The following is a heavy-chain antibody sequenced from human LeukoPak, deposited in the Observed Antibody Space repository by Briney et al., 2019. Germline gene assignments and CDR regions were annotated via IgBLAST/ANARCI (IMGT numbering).Heavy chain of an antibody. CDR2: INSDGSST. V-gene: IGHV3-74*01. Sequence: PGGSLRLSCAASGFTFSSYWMHWVRQAPGKGLVWVSRINSDGSSTSYADSVKGRFTISRDNAKNTLYLQMNSLRAEDTAVYYCARPYYDILAYDYWGQGTLVTVSS. CDR3: ARPYYDILAYDY. J-gene: IGHJ4*02. D-gene: IGHD3-9*01. CDR1: GFTFSSYW.